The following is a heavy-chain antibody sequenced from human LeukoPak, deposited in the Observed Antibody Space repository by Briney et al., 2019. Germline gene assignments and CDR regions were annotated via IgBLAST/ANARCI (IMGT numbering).Heavy chain of an antibody. Sequence: GSLRLSCAASGFTFSSYAMSWVRQAPGKGLEWVSAISGSGGNTFYADSVKGRFTISRDNSKNTLYLQMNSLRAEDTAVYYCTRTHNYDSSSEYWGQGTLVTVSS. D-gene: IGHD3-22*01. J-gene: IGHJ4*02. V-gene: IGHV3-23*01. CDR3: TRTHNYDSSSEY. CDR1: GFTFSSYA. CDR2: ISGSGGNT.